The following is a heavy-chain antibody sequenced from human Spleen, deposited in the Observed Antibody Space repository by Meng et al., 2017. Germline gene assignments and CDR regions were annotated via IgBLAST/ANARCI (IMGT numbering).Heavy chain of an antibody. CDR3: ARSRIPYSYGEIGGY. V-gene: IGHV3-33*01. D-gene: IGHD5-18*01. J-gene: IGHJ4*02. Sequence: GESLKISCAASGFTFSSYGMHWVRQAPGKGLEWVAVIWYDGSNKYYADSVKGRFTISRDNSNNTLYLQMNSLRAEDTAVYYCARSRIPYSYGEIGGYWGQGTLVTVSS. CDR2: IWYDGSNK. CDR1: GFTFSSYG.